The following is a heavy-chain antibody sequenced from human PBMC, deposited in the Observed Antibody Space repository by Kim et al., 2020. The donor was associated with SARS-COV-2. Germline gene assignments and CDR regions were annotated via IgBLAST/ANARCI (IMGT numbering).Heavy chain of an antibody. CDR3: ARPSSSHFDF. V-gene: IGHV3-33*05. CDR1: GFIFRNFG. Sequence: GGSLRLSCAASGFIFRNFGLHWVRQAPGKGLEWVAFISNDGATAIYADSGRGRFTISRDYSENKVYLQMDSLSAGDTAVYYCARPSSSHFDFWGQGTLV. CDR2: ISNDGATA. J-gene: IGHJ4*02. D-gene: IGHD3-10*01.